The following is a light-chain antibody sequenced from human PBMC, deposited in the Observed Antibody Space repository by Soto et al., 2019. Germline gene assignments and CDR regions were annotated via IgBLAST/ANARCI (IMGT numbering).Light chain of an antibody. CDR2: DSN. CDR3: GTWDSSLSAYV. V-gene: IGLV1-51*01. J-gene: IGLJ1*01. Sequence: QSVLTQPPSVSAAPGQYVTISCSGSSSNIGNNYVSWYQQLPGTAPKLLIYDSNKRPSGIPDRFSGSKSGTSATLGISGLQTGDEADYYCGTWDSSLSAYVFGTGTRSPS. CDR1: SSNIGNNY.